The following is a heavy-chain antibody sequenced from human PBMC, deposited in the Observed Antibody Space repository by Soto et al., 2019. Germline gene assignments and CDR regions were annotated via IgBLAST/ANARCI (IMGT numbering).Heavy chain of an antibody. Sequence: PGGSLRLSCAASGFTFSSYAMSWVRQAPGKGLEWVSAISGSGGSTYYADSVKGRFTISRDNSKNTLYLQMNSLRAEDTAVYYCAKEYCSGGSCYLSADYWGQGTLVTVSS. V-gene: IGHV3-23*01. J-gene: IGHJ4*02. CDR1: GFTFSSYA. CDR3: AKEYCSGGSCYLSADY. CDR2: ISGSGGST. D-gene: IGHD2-15*01.